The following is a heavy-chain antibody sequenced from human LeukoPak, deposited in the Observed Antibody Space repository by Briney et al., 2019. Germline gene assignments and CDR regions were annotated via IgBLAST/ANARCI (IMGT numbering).Heavy chain of an antibody. Sequence: GGSLRLSCAASGFRFSSYGMHWVRQAPGKGLDWVAYIRYDGINEYYADSVKGRFTISRDNSKNTLYLQMNSLRAEDTAVYYCARDANYYYYMDVWGKGTTVTVSS. CDR2: IRYDGINE. CDR3: ARDANYYYYMDV. J-gene: IGHJ6*03. V-gene: IGHV3-30*02. CDR1: GFRFSSYG.